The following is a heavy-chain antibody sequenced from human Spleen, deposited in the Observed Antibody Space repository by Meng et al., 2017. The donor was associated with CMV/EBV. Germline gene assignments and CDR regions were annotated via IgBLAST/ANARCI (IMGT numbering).Heavy chain of an antibody. CDR3: AKDIDSSGYSGFDY. V-gene: IGHV3-43D*03. CDR1: GFTFDDYA. Sequence: GESLKISCAASGFTFDDYAMHWVRQAPGKGLEWVSLISWDGGSTYYADSVKGRFTISRDNSKNSLYLQMNSLRAEDTALYYCAKDIDSSGYSGFDYWGQGTLVTVSS. D-gene: IGHD3-22*01. J-gene: IGHJ4*02. CDR2: ISWDGGST.